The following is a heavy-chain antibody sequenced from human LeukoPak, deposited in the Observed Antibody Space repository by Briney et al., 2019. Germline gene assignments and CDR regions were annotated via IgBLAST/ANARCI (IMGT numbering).Heavy chain of an antibody. Sequence: PGGSLRLSCAASGFTFSSYSMNWVRQAAGKGLEWVSSISSSSSYIYYADSVKGRFTISRDNAKNSLYLQMNSLRAEDTAVYYCAKSWELLDYYYYMDVWGKGTKVTVSS. V-gene: IGHV3-21*01. CDR2: ISSSSSYI. J-gene: IGHJ6*03. CDR3: AKSWELLDYYYYMDV. CDR1: GFTFSSYS. D-gene: IGHD1-26*01.